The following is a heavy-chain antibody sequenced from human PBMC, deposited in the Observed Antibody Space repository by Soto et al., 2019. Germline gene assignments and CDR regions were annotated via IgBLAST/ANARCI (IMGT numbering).Heavy chain of an antibody. V-gene: IGHV3-30-3*01. D-gene: IGHD3-3*01. CDR3: ARSRSGAVPDSFGY. J-gene: IGHJ1*01. CDR1: GFMFSRYA. CDR2: ISKDGSVK. Sequence: QVQLVESGGRVVQPGGSLRLSCAASGFMFSRYAMHWVRQAPGKGLEWVAVISKDGSVKYYADSVRGRFSISRDKSKNTVYLEMNGMRDDDTAVFYCARSRSGAVPDSFGYWGQGTLVTVSS.